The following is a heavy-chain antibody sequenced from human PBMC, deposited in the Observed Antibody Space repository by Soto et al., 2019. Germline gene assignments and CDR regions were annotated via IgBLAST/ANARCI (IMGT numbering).Heavy chain of an antibody. CDR1: GYTFTSYG. D-gene: IGHD3-22*01. J-gene: IGHJ4*02. CDR3: AREGSYHDFDY. CDR2: ISGYNGDT. Sequence: ASVKVSCKASGYTFTSYGITWVRQAPGQGLAWMGWISGYNGDTNYAQKFQGRVTLTTDTSTSTAYLEVMTLRSDDTAVYYCAREGSYHDFDYWGLGTLVTVS. V-gene: IGHV1-18*01.